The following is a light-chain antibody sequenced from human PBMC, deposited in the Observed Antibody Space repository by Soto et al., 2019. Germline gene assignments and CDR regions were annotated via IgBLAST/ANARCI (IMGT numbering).Light chain of an antibody. J-gene: IGLJ2*01. CDR2: EAT. CDR1: SSDVGSYNL. V-gene: IGLV2-23*01. CDR3: CSYAGSRIVV. Sequence: QSALTQPASVSGSPGQSITISCTGTSSDVGSYNLVSWYQQHPGKAPKLMIYEATKRPSGVSARCSGSKSGNTASLTISGLRAEDEADYYCCSYAGSRIVVFGGGTKLTVL.